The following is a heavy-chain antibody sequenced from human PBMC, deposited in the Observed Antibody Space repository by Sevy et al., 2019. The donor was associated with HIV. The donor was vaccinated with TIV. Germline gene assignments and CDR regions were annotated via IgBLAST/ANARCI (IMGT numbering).Heavy chain of an antibody. V-gene: IGHV3-30*04. Sequence: GGSLRLSCAASGFTFINHAMHWVRQAPCKGLEWVTVISYDRSNKYYADSVKGRFTTSRDTSKSTVYLQMDSLRAEDTAVYYCARDLNSGYANYYYYGMDVWGQGTTVTVSS. D-gene: IGHD5-12*01. CDR3: ARDLNSGYANYYYYGMDV. CDR2: ISYDRSNK. CDR1: GFTFINHA. J-gene: IGHJ6*02.